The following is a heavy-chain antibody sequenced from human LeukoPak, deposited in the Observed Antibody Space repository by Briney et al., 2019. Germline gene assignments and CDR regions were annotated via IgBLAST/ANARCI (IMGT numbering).Heavy chain of an antibody. D-gene: IGHD2-2*03. CDR3: ARAAGNGTMDYYYYYMDV. J-gene: IGHJ6*03. CDR2: IYSGGST. Sequence: HPGGSLRLSCAASGFTVSSNYMSWVRQAPGKGLEWVSVIYSGGSTYYADSVKGRFTISRDNSKNTLYLQMNSLRAEDTAVYYCARAAGNGTMDYYYYYMDVWGKGTTVTVSS. CDR1: GFTVSSNY. V-gene: IGHV3-53*01.